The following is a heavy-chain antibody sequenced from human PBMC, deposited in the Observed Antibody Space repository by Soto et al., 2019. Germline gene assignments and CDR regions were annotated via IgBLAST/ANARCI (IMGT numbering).Heavy chain of an antibody. CDR3: ARGPSGDKVDY. Sequence: QVQLQESGPGLVEPLQTLSLTCTVSGDSISNGYYTWSWIRQPPGKDLEWIGHIYNSVNTYSNPSLKSRVTISADTSKNQFSLKLSSVTAADTAVYYCARGPSGDKVDYWGQGTLVTVSS. CDR2: IYNSVNT. J-gene: IGHJ4*02. CDR1: GDSISNGYYT. V-gene: IGHV4-30-4*01. D-gene: IGHD3-10*01.